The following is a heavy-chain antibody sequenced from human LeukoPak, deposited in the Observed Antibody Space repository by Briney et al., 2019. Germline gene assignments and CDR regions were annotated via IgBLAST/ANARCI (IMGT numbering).Heavy chain of an antibody. V-gene: IGHV3-53*01. CDR3: ARNGDYDY. CDR1: GFTVSSNY. D-gene: IGHD4-17*01. Sequence: GGSLRLSCAASGFTVSSNYMSWVRQAPGKGLEWVSVINSGGTYYADSVKGRFSISRDNSKNTLYLQMSSLRAEDTAVYYCARNGDYDYWGQGTLVTVSS. J-gene: IGHJ4*02. CDR2: INSGGT.